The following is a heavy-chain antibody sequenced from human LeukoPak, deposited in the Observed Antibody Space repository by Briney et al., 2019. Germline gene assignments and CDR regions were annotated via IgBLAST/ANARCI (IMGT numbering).Heavy chain of an antibody. CDR1: GFTFSSYA. CDR2: IKTDGSST. CDR3: ARGYGGNDY. D-gene: IGHD4-23*01. Sequence: PGGSLRLSCAASGFTFSSYAMHWVRQAPGKGLVWVSHIKTDGSSTNYADSVKGRFTISRDNAKNTLYLQMNSLRADDTAVYYCARGYGGNDYWGQGTLVTVSS. J-gene: IGHJ4*02. V-gene: IGHV3-74*01.